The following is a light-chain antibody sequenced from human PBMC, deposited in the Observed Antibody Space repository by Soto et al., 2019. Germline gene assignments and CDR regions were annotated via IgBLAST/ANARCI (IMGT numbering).Light chain of an antibody. V-gene: IGKV1-5*03. CDR2: KAS. Sequence: IQMTQSPSTLSGSVGERFTLTSRASQTISSWLAWYQQKPGKAPKLLIYKASTLKSGVPSRFSGSGSGTEFTLTISSLQPDDFATYYCQHYNSYSEAFGQGTKVDIK. J-gene: IGKJ1*01. CDR3: QHYNSYSEA. CDR1: QTISSW.